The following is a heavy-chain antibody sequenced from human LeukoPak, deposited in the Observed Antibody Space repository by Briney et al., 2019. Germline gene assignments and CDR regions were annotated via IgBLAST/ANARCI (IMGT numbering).Heavy chain of an antibody. CDR1: GLTFSSYW. V-gene: IGHV3-74*01. CDR3: AREQLVGGDAFDI. D-gene: IGHD6-6*01. CDR2: INTDGSRT. Sequence: PGGSLRLSCAASGLTFSSYWMHWVRKAPGKGLVWVSRINTDGSRTSYADSVKGRFTISRDNAKSTLYLQMNSLRAEDTAVYYCAREQLVGGDAFDIWGQGTMVTVSS. J-gene: IGHJ3*02.